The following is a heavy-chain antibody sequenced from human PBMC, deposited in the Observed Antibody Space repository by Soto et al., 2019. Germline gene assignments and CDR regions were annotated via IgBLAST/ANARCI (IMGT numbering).Heavy chain of an antibody. D-gene: IGHD4-4*01. CDR2: SDFSGRLT. J-gene: IGHJ5*02. Sequence: GGCLGLSCAASGFRSRMTWVRQAPGTRLEWVSASDFSGRLTYYADSVKGRFTIFRDDSVNTLFLQMNSLRTEDTAVYYCARDRYYSNYAYWFDPWGQGSLVTVSS. CDR1: GFRSR. V-gene: IGHV3-23*01. CDR3: ARDRYYSNYAYWFDP.